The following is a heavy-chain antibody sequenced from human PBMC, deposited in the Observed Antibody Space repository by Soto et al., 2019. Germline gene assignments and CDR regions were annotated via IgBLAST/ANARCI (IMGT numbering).Heavy chain of an antibody. CDR2: ISFDGSNK. CDR3: AKEGCSSTSCVAFLDV. J-gene: IGHJ6*02. Sequence: LRLSCAASGFTFSNSGIHWVRQAPGKGLEWVAVISFDGSNKYYADSVKGRFTISRDNSKNTLYLQMNSLRAEDTAVYFCAKEGCSSTSCVAFLDVWGRGTTVTVSS. D-gene: IGHD2-2*01. V-gene: IGHV3-30*18. CDR1: GFTFSNSG.